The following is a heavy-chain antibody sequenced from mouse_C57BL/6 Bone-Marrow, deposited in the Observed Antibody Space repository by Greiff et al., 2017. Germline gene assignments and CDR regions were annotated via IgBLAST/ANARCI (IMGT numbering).Heavy chain of an antibody. V-gene: IGHV1-64*01. J-gene: IGHJ4*01. CDR1: GYTFTSYW. Sequence: QVQLQQSGAELVKPGASVKLSCKASGYTFTSYWMHWVKQRPGQGLEWIGMIHPNSGSTNYNEKFKSKATLTVDKSSSTAYMQLSSLTSEDSAVYYCAGYYGDYALDYWGQGTSVTVSS. D-gene: IGHD1-1*01. CDR2: IHPNSGST. CDR3: AGYYGDYALDY.